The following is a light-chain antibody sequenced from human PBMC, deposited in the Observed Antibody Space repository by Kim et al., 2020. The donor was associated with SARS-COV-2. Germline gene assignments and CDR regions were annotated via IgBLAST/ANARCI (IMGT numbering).Light chain of an antibody. CDR1: QSSSSY. CDR3: QQSYSTPPT. V-gene: IGKV1-39*01. Sequence: AAVGDRVTITCRASQSSSSYLNWYQQKPGKAPKLLIYAASSLQSGVPSRFSGSGSGTDFTLPISSLQPEDFATYYCQQSYSTPPTFGGGTKVDIK. J-gene: IGKJ4*01. CDR2: AAS.